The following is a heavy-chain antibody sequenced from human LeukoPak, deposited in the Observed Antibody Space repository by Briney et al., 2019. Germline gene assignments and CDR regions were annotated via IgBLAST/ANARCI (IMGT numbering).Heavy chain of an antibody. J-gene: IGHJ4*02. V-gene: IGHV1-2*02. CDR3: ARGPDYGDYAGPVDY. CDR1: GYTFTGYY. D-gene: IGHD4-17*01. Sequence: GASVKVSCKASGYTFTGYYLHWVRQAPGQGLEWMGWINPNSGGTNYAQNFQGRVTMTRDMSTSTVYMELSSLRSEDTAVYYCARGPDYGDYAGPVDYWGQGTLVTVSS. CDR2: INPNSGGT.